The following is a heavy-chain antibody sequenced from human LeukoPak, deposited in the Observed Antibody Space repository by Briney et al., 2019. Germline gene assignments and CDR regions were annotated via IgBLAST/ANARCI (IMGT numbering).Heavy chain of an antibody. CDR2: INPNSGGT. V-gene: IGHV1-2*02. Sequence: ASVKVSRKASGYTFTNYGISWVRQAPGQGPEWMGWINPNSGGTNYAQKFQGRVTMTRDTSISTAYMELSRLRSDDTAVYYCARARLRYFDWLSKQETPFDYWGQGTLVTVSS. CDR1: GYTFTNYG. J-gene: IGHJ4*02. CDR3: ARARLRYFDWLSKQETPFDY. D-gene: IGHD3-9*01.